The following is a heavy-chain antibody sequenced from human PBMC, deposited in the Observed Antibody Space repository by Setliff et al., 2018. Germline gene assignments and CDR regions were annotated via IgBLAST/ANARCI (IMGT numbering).Heavy chain of an antibody. CDR3: ARDTRDKYDSSGYYLSLDS. D-gene: IGHD3-22*01. CDR1: GGTFRTDG. Sequence: SVKVSCKASGGTFRTDGFSWVRQAPGQGLEWMGRIIPVFRTANYAQKFRGRVTITADEVARTAYMELSTLRSEDTAVYYCARDTRDKYDSSGYYLSLDSWGQGSLVTVSS. V-gene: IGHV1-69*13. J-gene: IGHJ4*02. CDR2: IIPVFRTA.